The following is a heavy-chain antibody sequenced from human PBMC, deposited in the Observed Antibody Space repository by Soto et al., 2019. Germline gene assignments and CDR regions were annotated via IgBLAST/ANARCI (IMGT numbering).Heavy chain of an antibody. CDR1: GGSISSSSYY. J-gene: IGHJ5*02. Sequence: SETLSLTCTVSGGSISSSSYYWGWIRQPPGKGLEWIGSIYYSGSTYYNPSLKSRVTISVDTSKTQFSLKLSSVTAADTAVYYCASESPYYDFWSGYLPTFDPWGQGTLVTVSS. CDR3: ASESPYYDFWSGYLPTFDP. V-gene: IGHV4-39*01. D-gene: IGHD3-3*01. CDR2: IYYSGST.